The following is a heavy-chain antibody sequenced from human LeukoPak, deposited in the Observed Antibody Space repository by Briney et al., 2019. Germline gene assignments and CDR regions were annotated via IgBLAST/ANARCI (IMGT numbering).Heavy chain of an antibody. CDR1: GYIFTSYW. CDR2: IDPSDSYT. V-gene: IGHV5-10-1*01. D-gene: IGHD2-15*01. CDR3: ARQGEVVVAATVYYYYGMDV. J-gene: IGHJ6*02. Sequence: PGESLKISCKGSGYIFTSYWISWVRQMPGKGLEWMGRIDPSDSYTNYSPSFQGHVTISADKSISTAYLQWSSLKASDTAMYYCARQGEVVVAATVYYYYGMDVWGQGTMVTVSS.